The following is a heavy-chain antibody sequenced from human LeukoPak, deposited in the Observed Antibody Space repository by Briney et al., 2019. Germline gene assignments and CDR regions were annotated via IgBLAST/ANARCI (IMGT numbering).Heavy chain of an antibody. CDR2: IKEDGSEK. Sequence: GGSLRLSCAASGFTFSSYWMTWVRQAPGKGLEWVASIKEDGSEKYYVDSVKGRFTISRDNAKNSLYLQMNSLRAEDTAVYYCARDAYDSSGRTDYWGQGTLVTVSS. CDR1: GFTFSSYW. D-gene: IGHD3-22*01. V-gene: IGHV3-7*01. CDR3: ARDAYDSSGRTDY. J-gene: IGHJ4*02.